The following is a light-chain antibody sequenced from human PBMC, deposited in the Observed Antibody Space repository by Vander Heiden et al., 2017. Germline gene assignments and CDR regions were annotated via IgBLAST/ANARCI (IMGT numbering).Light chain of an antibody. CDR1: SRDVGGYNY. CDR3: SSYTSSSTRV. J-gene: IGLJ3*02. V-gene: IGLV2-14*01. CDR2: EVS. Sequence: LTQPASVSGSPGQSITISCTGTSRDVGGYNYVSWYQQHPGKAPKLMIYEVSNRPSGFATRFSGSKSGTTASPTISGHQDEDEADYYCSSYTSSSTRVFGGGTKLTVL.